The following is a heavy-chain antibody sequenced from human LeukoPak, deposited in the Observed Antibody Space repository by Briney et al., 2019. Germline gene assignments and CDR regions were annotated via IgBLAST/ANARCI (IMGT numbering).Heavy chain of an antibody. Sequence: KPSETLSLTCTVSGGSISSSSYYWGWIRQPPGKGLEWIGSIYYSGSTYYNPSLKSRVTISVDTSKNQFSLKLSSVTAADTAVYYCARPQWLVDWYYFDYWGQGTLVTVSS. CDR1: GGSISSSSYY. D-gene: IGHD6-19*01. V-gene: IGHV4-39*01. CDR3: ARPQWLVDWYYFDY. CDR2: IYYSGST. J-gene: IGHJ4*02.